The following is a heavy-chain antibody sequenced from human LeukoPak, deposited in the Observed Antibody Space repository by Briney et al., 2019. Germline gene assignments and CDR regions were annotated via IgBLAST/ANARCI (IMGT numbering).Heavy chain of an antibody. J-gene: IGHJ4*02. CDR1: GGTFTHYA. CDR3: ARDPYYYDSSGHRFDS. Sequence: ASVKVSCKASGGTFTHYAINWVRQAPGQGLEWRGGIIPIFGSANYAQKLQGRVTITADESASTAYMELSSLRSDDTAVYYCARDPYYYDSSGHRFDSWGQGTLVTVSS. CDR2: IIPIFGSA. D-gene: IGHD3-22*01. V-gene: IGHV1-69*13.